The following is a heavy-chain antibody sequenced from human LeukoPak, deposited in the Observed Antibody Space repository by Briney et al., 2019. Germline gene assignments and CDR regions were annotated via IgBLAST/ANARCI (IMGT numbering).Heavy chain of an antibody. CDR3: ATVETYYDILTGYSY. CDR2: IIPIFGTA. CDR1: GFTFSDYA. D-gene: IGHD3-9*01. V-gene: IGHV1-69*01. Sequence: GGSLRLSCAASGFTFSDYAISWVRQAPGQGLEWMGGIIPIFGTANYAQKFQGRVTITADESTSTAYMELSSLRSEDTAVYYCATVETYYDILTGYSYWGQGTLVTVSS. J-gene: IGHJ4*02.